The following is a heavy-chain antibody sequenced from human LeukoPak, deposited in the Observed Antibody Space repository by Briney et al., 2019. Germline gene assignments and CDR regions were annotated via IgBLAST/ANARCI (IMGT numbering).Heavy chain of an antibody. CDR1: GFTVSSNY. Sequence: GGSLRLSCAASGFTVSSNYMSWVRQAPGKGLEWVSVIYSGGSAYYGDSVKGRFTISRDNSKNTLYLQMNSLRAEDTAVYYCARGLKYSTGWYYFDYWGQGTLVTVSS. D-gene: IGHD6-19*01. CDR2: IYSGGSA. CDR3: ARGLKYSTGWYYFDY. J-gene: IGHJ4*02. V-gene: IGHV3-53*01.